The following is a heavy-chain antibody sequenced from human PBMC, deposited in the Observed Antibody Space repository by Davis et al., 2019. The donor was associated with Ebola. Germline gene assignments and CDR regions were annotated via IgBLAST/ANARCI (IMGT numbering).Heavy chain of an antibody. J-gene: IGHJ6*02. D-gene: IGHD6-13*01. CDR3: ARVYSSIVVYYYGMDV. V-gene: IGHV1-8*01. Sequence: KFQGRVTMTRNTSISTAYMELSSLRSEDTAVYYCARVYSSIVVYYYGMDVWGQGTTVTVSS.